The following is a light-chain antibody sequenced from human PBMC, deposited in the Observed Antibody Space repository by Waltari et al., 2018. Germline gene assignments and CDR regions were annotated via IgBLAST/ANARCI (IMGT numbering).Light chain of an antibody. CDR3: QQYNNWRT. Sequence: EVLMTQSPATLSVSPGERATLSCRASQSISRNLAWYQQKPGQAPRLLIYGASTRATGIPARFSGSGSGTEFTLTINSLQSEDFAVYYCQQYNNWRTFGQGTKLEI. CDR2: GAS. V-gene: IGKV3-15*01. J-gene: IGKJ2*01. CDR1: QSISRN.